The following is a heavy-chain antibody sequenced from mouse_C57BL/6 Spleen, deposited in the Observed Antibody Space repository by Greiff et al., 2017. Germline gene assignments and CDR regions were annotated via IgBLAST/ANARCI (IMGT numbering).Heavy chain of an antibody. V-gene: IGHV1-85*01. CDR3: ARSDGNSRFAY. Sequence: QVQLQQSGPELVKPGASVKLSCKASGYTFTSYDINWVEQRPGQGLEWIGWIYPRDGSTKYNEKFKGKATLTVDTSSSTSYMELHSLSSEDSAFYFCARSDGNSRFAYWGQGTLVTVSA. CDR1: GYTFTSYD. J-gene: IGHJ3*01. CDR2: IYPRDGST. D-gene: IGHD2-1*01.